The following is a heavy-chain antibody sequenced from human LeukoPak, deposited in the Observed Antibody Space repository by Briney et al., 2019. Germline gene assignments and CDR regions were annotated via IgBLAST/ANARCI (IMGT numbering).Heavy chain of an antibody. D-gene: IGHD3-3*01. CDR1: GGSFSGYY. J-gene: IGHJ4*02. CDR2: INHSGST. CDR3: ASQIRFLEWSSSYYFDY. Sequence: SETLSLTCAVYGGSFSGYYWSWIRQSPGKGLEWIGEINHSGSTNYNPSLKSRVTISVDTSKNQFSLKLTSVTAADTAVYYCASQIRFLEWSSSYYFDYWGQGTLVTVSS. V-gene: IGHV4-34*01.